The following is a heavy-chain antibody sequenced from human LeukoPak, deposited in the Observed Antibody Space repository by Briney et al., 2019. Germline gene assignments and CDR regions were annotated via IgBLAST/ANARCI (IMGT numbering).Heavy chain of an antibody. CDR1: GGSMSDYY. J-gene: IGHJ4*02. D-gene: IGHD2-8*02. V-gene: IGHV4-59*01. Sequence: SETLSLTCTVSGGSMSDYYWSWIRQPPGKGLEWICCIYYSGSTDYNPSPKSRVTMSVDTSKNQFSLKLRSVTAADTALYYCARVASTGPFDYWGQGTLVTVSS. CDR2: IYYSGST. CDR3: ARVASTGPFDY.